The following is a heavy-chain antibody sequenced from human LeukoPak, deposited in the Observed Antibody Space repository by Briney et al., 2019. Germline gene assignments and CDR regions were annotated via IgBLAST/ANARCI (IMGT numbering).Heavy chain of an antibody. CDR2: ISDDGRHN. J-gene: IGHJ4*02. Sequence: GGSLRLSCAASGFTFSTYAMNWVRQAPGKGLEWVAVISDDGRHNHYADSVKGRFTISRDNSKSTLYLQMNSLRDDDSAAYFCARVYLERLTAGYFDHWGQGTQVTVSP. D-gene: IGHD2-8*01. CDR3: ARVYLERLTAGYFDH. V-gene: IGHV3-30*04. CDR1: GFTFSTYA.